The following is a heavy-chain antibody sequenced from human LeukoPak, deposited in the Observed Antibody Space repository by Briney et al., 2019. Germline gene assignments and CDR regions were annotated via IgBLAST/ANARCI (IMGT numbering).Heavy chain of an antibody. CDR3: ESEGGYSGYDFDY. Sequence: ASVKVSCTASGYTFTSYDINWVRQATGQGLEWMGWMNPNSGNTGYAQKFQGRVTMTRNTSITTDYMEMSSLRSEDTAVYYCESEGGYSGYDFDYWGQGTLVPVSS. CDR2: MNPNSGNT. J-gene: IGHJ4*02. D-gene: IGHD5-12*01. V-gene: IGHV1-8*01. CDR1: GYTFTSYD.